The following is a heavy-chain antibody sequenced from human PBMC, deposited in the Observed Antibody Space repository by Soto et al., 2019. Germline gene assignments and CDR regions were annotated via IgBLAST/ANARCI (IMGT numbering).Heavy chain of an antibody. Sequence: EVQLVESGGGLVQPGGSLKLSCAVSGFTFSGSAIHLVRQASGKGLEWVGRIRSKSNSYATAYAASVKGRFTISRDDSKNTAYLQMNSLKTEDTAVYYCTRGYGDYVRDYWGQGTLVTVSS. D-gene: IGHD4-17*01. CDR3: TRGYGDYVRDY. J-gene: IGHJ4*02. CDR1: GFTFSGSA. CDR2: IRSKSNSYAT. V-gene: IGHV3-73*01.